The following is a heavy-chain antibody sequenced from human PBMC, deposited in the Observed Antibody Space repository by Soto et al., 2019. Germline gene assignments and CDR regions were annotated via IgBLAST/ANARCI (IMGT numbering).Heavy chain of an antibody. D-gene: IGHD1-1*01. Sequence: SETLSLTCTVSGGSISSYYWSWIRQPPGKGLEWIGYIYYSGSTNYNPSLKSRVTISVDTSKNQFSLKLSSVTAADTAVYYCARGKLERRPTPFGYWGQGTLVTVSS. CDR1: GGSISSYY. J-gene: IGHJ4*02. CDR3: ARGKLERRPTPFGY. V-gene: IGHV4-59*01. CDR2: IYYSGST.